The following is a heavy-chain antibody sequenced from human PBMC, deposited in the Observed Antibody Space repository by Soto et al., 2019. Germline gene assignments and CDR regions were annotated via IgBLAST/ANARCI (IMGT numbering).Heavy chain of an antibody. Sequence: GGSLRLSCAASGFTFNSYVMTWVRQAPGEGLEWVSSISRSGRGSAYYADSVKGRFTISRDNSENTLLLQMNNLRDEGTALYYCASGPYLDSSDYWVANLPFDHWGLGTLVTVSS. CDR2: ISRSGRGSA. V-gene: IGHV3-23*01. CDR1: GFTFNSYV. J-gene: IGHJ4*02. D-gene: IGHD3-22*01. CDR3: ASGPYLDSSDYWVANLPFDH.